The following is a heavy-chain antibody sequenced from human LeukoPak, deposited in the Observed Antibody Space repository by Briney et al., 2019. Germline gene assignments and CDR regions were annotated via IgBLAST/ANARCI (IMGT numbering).Heavy chain of an antibody. D-gene: IGHD5-12*01. CDR3: ARVTGYMVEDYFDY. CDR1: GGSISSYY. CDR2: IYYSGST. J-gene: IGHJ4*02. V-gene: IGHV4-59*01. Sequence: SETLSLTCTVSGGSISSYYWSWIRQPPGKGLEWIGYIYYSGSTNYNPSLKSRVTISVDTSKNQFSLRLSSVTAADTAVYYCARVTGYMVEDYFDYWGQGALVTVSS.